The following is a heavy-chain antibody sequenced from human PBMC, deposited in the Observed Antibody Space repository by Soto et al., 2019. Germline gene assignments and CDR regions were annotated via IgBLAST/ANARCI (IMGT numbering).Heavy chain of an antibody. J-gene: IGHJ6*03. Sequence: EVQLAESGGGLAQPGGSLRLSCAASGFTLSGYAMDWVRQAPGKGLEYVSGISSNGVGTYYANSVQGRFTISRDNSKNPVYLQMRSLRPEDMAVYYCARRARPDFYYMDVWGKGTTVTVSS. D-gene: IGHD6-6*01. CDR3: ARRARPDFYYMDV. CDR1: GFTLSGYA. V-gene: IGHV3-64*01. CDR2: ISSNGVGT.